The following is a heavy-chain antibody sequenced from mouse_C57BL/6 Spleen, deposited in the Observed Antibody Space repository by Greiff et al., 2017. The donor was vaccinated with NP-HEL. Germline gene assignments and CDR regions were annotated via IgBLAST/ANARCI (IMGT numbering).Heavy chain of an antibody. J-gene: IGHJ4*01. CDR1: GYTFTNYW. D-gene: IGHD3-1*01. CDR2: IYPGGGYT. Sequence: VQLQQSGAELVRPGTSVKMSCKASGYTFTNYWIGWAKQRPGHGLEWIGDIYPGGGYTNYNEKFKGKATLTADKSSSTAYMQFSSLTSEDSAIYYCARGGYEDAMDYWGQGTSVTVSS. V-gene: IGHV1-63*01. CDR3: ARGGYEDAMDY.